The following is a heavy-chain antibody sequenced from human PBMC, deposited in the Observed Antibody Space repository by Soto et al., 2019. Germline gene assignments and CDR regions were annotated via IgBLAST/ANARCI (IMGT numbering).Heavy chain of an antibody. J-gene: IGHJ6*03. V-gene: IGHV3-21*01. CDR1: GFTFSSYS. CDR3: ARDFFNPTYYDFWSGYYFGYMDV. Sequence: GGSLRLSCAASGFTFSSYSMNWVRQAPGKGLEWVSSISSSSSYIYYADSVKGRFTISRDNAKNSLYLQMNSLRAEDTAVYYCARDFFNPTYYDFWSGYYFGYMDVWGKGTTVTVSS. D-gene: IGHD3-3*01. CDR2: ISSSSSYI.